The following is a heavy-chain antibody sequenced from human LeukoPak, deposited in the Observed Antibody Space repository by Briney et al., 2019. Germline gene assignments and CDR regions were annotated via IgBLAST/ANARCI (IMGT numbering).Heavy chain of an antibody. V-gene: IGHV4-61*01. J-gene: IGHJ4*02. CDR3: ARGQRSYCRAVDG. D-gene: IGHD1-26*01. CDR1: GSSISSGYY. Sequence: SATLSLTCAVSGSSISSGYYWGWLRQPPGKGLEWIGYIHYSGNTNYNPSLKSRVTISLYTPKNQFSLKLTSVTAADAAVYYCARGQRSYCRAVDGWGLGTLVTVSS. CDR2: IHYSGNT.